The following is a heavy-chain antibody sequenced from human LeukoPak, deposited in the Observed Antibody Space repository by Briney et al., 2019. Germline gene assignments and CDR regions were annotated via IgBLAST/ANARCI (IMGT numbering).Heavy chain of an antibody. CDR1: GFTFSSYW. CDR3: ARDRNYYDSSGYSDAFDI. D-gene: IGHD3-22*01. Sequence: GGSLRHSCAASGFTFSSYWMHWVRQAPGKGLVWVSRINSDGSSTSYADSVKGRFTISRDNAKNTLYLQMNSLRAEDTAVYYCARDRNYYDSSGYSDAFDIWGQGTMVTVSS. CDR2: INSDGSST. V-gene: IGHV3-74*01. J-gene: IGHJ3*02.